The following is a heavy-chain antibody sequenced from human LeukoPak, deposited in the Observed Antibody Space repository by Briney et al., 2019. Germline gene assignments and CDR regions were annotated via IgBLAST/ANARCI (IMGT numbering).Heavy chain of an antibody. Sequence: ASVRVSCKASGYTFTGYYMHWVRQAPGQGLEWMGWINPNSGGTNYAQKFQGRVTMTRDTAISTAYMELSRLRSDDTAVYYCARGLKYSYANFDYWGQGTLVTVSS. CDR2: INPNSGGT. CDR3: ARGLKYSYANFDY. J-gene: IGHJ4*02. CDR1: GYTFTGYY. D-gene: IGHD5-18*01. V-gene: IGHV1-2*02.